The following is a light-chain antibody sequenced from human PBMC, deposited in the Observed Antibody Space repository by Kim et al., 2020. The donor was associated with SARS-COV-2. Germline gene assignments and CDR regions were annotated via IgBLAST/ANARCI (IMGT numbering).Light chain of an antibody. J-gene: IGKJ1*01. V-gene: IGKV1-6*01. CDR1: QGIRND. CDR3: LQDYNYPWT. CDR2: AAS. Sequence: ASVGDSVTITCRASQGIRNDLGWYQQKPGKAPKLLIYAASSLQSGVPSRFSGSGSGTDFTLTISSLQPEDFATYYCLQDYNYPWTFGQGTKVDIK.